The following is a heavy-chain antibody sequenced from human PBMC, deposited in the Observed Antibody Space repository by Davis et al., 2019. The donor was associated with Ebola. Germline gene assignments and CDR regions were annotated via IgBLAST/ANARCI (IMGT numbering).Heavy chain of an antibody. V-gene: IGHV1-8*01. CDR2: MNPNRGNT. CDR3: AREMATNLFYYGMDV. D-gene: IGHD5-24*01. Sequence: ASVKVSCKASGYTFTSYDINWVRQATGQGLEWMGWMNPNRGNTGYAQKFQGRVTMTRNNSISTAYMELSSLRSEDTAVYYCAREMATNLFYYGMDVWGKGTTVTVSS. J-gene: IGHJ6*04. CDR1: GYTFTSYD.